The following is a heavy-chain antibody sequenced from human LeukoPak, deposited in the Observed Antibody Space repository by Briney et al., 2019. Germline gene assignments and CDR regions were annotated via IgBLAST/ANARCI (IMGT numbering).Heavy chain of an antibody. V-gene: IGHV1-2*02. J-gene: IGHJ5*02. D-gene: IGHD6-13*01. CDR1: GYTFTGYY. Sequence: ASVKVSCKASGYTFTGYYMHWVRQVPGQGLEWMGWINPNSGGTNYAQKFQGRVTMTRDTTISTAYMELSRLRSDDTAVYYCAREGIAAAGTRNWFDPWGQGTLVTVSS. CDR2: INPNSGGT. CDR3: AREGIAAAGTRNWFDP.